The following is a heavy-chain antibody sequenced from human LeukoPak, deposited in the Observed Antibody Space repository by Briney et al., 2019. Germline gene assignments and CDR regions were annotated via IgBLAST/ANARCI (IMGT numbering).Heavy chain of an antibody. D-gene: IGHD1-1*01. CDR2: VYYSGNT. J-gene: IGHJ4*02. V-gene: IGHV4-39*01. CDR3: ARHHAEILVPND. Sequence: SETLSLTCTVSGGYIISRSHYWGWIRQPPGKGLEWIGSVYYSGNTYYNPPLKTRATISIDTPTSKNQFSLTLSSVTAADTAVYYCARHHAEILVPNDWGQGTLVTVSS. CDR1: GGYIISRSHY.